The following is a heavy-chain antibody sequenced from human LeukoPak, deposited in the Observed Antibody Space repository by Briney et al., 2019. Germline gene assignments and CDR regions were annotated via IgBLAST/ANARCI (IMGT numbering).Heavy chain of an antibody. CDR2: ISYDGSNK. D-gene: IGHD6-13*01. CDR1: GFTFDDYA. V-gene: IGHV3-30-3*01. J-gene: IGHJ4*02. Sequence: GRSLRLSCAASGFTFDDYAMHWVRQAPGKGLEWVAVISYDGSNKYYADSVKGRFTISRDNSKNTLYLQMNSLRAEDAAVYYCARDQGIAAAGPFDYWGQGTLVTVSS. CDR3: ARDQGIAAAGPFDY.